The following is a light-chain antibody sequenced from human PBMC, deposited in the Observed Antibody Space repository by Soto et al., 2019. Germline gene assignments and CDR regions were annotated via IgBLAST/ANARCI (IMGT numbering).Light chain of an antibody. J-gene: IGKJ1*01. Sequence: IQMTQSPSSLSASVGDRVTITCRASQNVITWLAWYQQKPGQPPKLLIYDVSNLASGVPSRFGGSGSDTEFTLTISSLQPGDFATYYCQQYNSYVATFGQGTKVDIK. CDR2: DVS. V-gene: IGKV1-5*01. CDR1: QNVITW. CDR3: QQYNSYVAT.